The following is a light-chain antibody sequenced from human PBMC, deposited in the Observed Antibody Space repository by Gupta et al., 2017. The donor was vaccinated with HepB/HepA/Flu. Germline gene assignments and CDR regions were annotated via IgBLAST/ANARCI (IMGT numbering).Light chain of an antibody. CDR3: QQYVTSPPGYT. J-gene: IGKJ2*01. Sequence: EIVLTQSPGTLSLSPGESATLSCKTSQSVSSTFLAWLQQKPGQAPSLLISAASNRATGIPDRCSGSGSGTNFALTINILEPEDFAVYYCQQYVTSPPGYTFGQGTKLEIK. CDR2: AAS. V-gene: IGKV3-20*01. CDR1: QSVSSTF.